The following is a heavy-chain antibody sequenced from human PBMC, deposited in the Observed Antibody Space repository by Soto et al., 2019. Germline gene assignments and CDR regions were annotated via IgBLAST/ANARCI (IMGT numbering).Heavy chain of an antibody. D-gene: IGHD3-3*01. V-gene: IGHV3-23*01. CDR3: AKRGSSGFDI. CDR1: GFTFSTYA. J-gene: IGHJ3*02. Sequence: SGGSLRLSCAASGFTFSTYAMSWVRQAPGKGLEWVSAVSSSGGTTYYADSVKGRFTISRDNSKNTLDLQMSSLRAEDTAVYYCAKRGSSGFDIWGQGTMVTVSS. CDR2: VSSSGGTT.